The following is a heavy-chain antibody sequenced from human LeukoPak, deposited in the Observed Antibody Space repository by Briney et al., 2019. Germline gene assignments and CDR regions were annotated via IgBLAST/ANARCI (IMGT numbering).Heavy chain of an antibody. CDR3: TTPQLWLRGALGY. J-gene: IGHJ4*02. V-gene: IGHV3-15*01. D-gene: IGHD5-18*01. CDR1: GFIFSNAW. Sequence: GGSLRLSCVVSGFIFSNAWMSWVRQAPGKGLEWVGRIKTETDGGTIDYAAPVKGRFSISRDDSKNTLYLQMNSLKTEDTAVYYCTTPQLWLRGALGYWGQGTLVTVSS. CDR2: IKTETDGGTI.